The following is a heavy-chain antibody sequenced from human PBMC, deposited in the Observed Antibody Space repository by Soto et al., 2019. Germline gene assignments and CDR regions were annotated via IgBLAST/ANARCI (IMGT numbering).Heavy chain of an antibody. Sequence: GGSLRLSCAASGFTFSSYAMSCVRQAPGKGLEWVSAISGSGGSTYYADSVKGRFTISRDNSKNTRYMHMNSLRAEDTAVYYCADLAQGYSYGKDGYWGQGTLVTVSS. CDR1: GFTFSSYA. CDR2: ISGSGGST. CDR3: ADLAQGYSYGKDGY. D-gene: IGHD5-18*01. J-gene: IGHJ4*02. V-gene: IGHV3-23*01.